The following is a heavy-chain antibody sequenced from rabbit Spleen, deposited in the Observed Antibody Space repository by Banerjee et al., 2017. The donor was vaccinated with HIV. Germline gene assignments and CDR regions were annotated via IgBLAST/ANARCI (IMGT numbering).Heavy chain of an antibody. CDR1: GFSFSSGYD. J-gene: IGHJ6*01. CDR3: ARDTGSSFSSYGMDL. D-gene: IGHD8-1*01. CDR2: IAGSSSGFT. Sequence: QEQLEESGGDLVKPEGSLTLTCTASGFSFSSGYDMCWVRQAPGKGLEWISCIAGSSSGFTYSATWAKGRFTISKTSSTTVTLQMTSLTAADTATYFCARDTGSSFSSYGMDLWGPGTLVTVS. V-gene: IGHV1S45*01.